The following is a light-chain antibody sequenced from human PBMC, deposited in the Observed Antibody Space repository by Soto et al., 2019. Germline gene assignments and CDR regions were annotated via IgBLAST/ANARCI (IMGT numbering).Light chain of an antibody. J-gene: IGLJ3*02. CDR3: MLSYSGAWV. V-gene: IGLV7-46*01. CDR2: DTN. Sequence: QAVVTQAPSLTVSPGGTVTLTCGSSAGAVTSGHYPYWFQQEPGQAPRTLIYDTNNKHSWTPARFSGSLLGGKAALTLSGAQAEDEADYYCMLSYSGAWVFGGGTKLTVL. CDR1: AGAVTSGHY.